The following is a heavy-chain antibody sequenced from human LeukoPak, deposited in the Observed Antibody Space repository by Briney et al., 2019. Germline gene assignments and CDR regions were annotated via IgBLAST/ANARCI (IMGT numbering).Heavy chain of an antibody. CDR1: GFSVSNNY. CDR2: IYSGDIT. J-gene: IGHJ4*02. D-gene: IGHD5-18*01. V-gene: IGHV3-53*01. CDR3: ARGSGYSYGFPDY. Sequence: PGGSLRLSCAASGFSVSNNYMSWVRQAPGKGLEWVSVIYSGDITYYTDSVKGRFTISRDNSKNTPYLQMNSLRAEDTAVYYCARGSGYSYGFPDYWGQGTLVTVSS.